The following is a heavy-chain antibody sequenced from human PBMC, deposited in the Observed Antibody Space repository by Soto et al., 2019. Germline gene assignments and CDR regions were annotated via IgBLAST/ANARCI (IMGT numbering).Heavy chain of an antibody. D-gene: IGHD3-9*01. Sequence: SETLSLTCTVSGGSISSYYWSRIRQPPGKGLEWIGYIYDSGSTNYNPSLKSRVTISVDTSKNQFSLKLSSVTAADTAVYYCARALILTGYYIHDAFDIWGQGTMVTVSS. J-gene: IGHJ3*02. CDR2: IYDSGST. V-gene: IGHV4-59*01. CDR1: GGSISSYY. CDR3: ARALILTGYYIHDAFDI.